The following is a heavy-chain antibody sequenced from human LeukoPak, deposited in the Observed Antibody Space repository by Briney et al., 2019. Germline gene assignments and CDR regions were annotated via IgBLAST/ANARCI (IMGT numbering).Heavy chain of an antibody. Sequence: GGSLRLSCVVSGFTFSTSAMSWVRQAPGKGLEWVSGISESGGSTYYADSVKGRFTSSRDNSKNTLYLQMNNLRAEDTAVYYCARDVGYRSWFDPWGQGTLVTVSS. V-gene: IGHV3-23*01. CDR2: ISESGGST. D-gene: IGHD5-18*01. CDR1: GFTFSTSA. CDR3: ARDVGYRSWFDP. J-gene: IGHJ5*02.